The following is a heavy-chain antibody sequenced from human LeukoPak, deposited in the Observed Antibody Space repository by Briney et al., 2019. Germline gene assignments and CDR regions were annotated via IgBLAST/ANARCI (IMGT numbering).Heavy chain of an antibody. CDR2: IRYDGSNK. Sequence: GGSLRLSCAASGFTFSSYGMHWVRQAPGKGLEWVAFIRYDGSNKYYADSVKGRFTISRDNSKNTLYLQVNSLRAEDTAVYYCAKDLTGDSVFDYWGQGTLVTVSS. D-gene: IGHD7-27*01. CDR3: AKDLTGDSVFDY. V-gene: IGHV3-30*02. J-gene: IGHJ4*02. CDR1: GFTFSSYG.